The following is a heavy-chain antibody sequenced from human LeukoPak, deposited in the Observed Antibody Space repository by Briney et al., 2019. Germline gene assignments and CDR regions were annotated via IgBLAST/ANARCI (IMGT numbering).Heavy chain of an antibody. D-gene: IGHD5-18*01. Sequence: GGSLRLSCAASGFTFSSYAMSWVRQAPGKGLEWVSSISGNSANTYYADSVKGRFTVSRDNSRNTLYLQMHSLRVEDTAVYFCAKGVRLWFAFYFDYWGQGTLVTVSS. V-gene: IGHV3-23*01. CDR1: GFTFSSYA. CDR3: AKGVRLWFAFYFDY. J-gene: IGHJ4*02. CDR2: ISGNSANT.